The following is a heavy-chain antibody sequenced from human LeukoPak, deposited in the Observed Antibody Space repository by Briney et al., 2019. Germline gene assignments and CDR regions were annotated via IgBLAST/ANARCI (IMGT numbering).Heavy chain of an antibody. CDR2: INPSGGST. CDR1: GYSLISYY. D-gene: IGHD2-15*01. Sequence: ASVKVSCKASGYSLISYYIHWVRQAPGEGLEWMGIINPSGGSTRYAQKFQGRVTVTRDTSTSTVYMELSSLRSEDTAIHYCARAPGYCSGGSCSWFDYWGQGTLVTVSS. V-gene: IGHV1-46*01. CDR3: ARAPGYCSGGSCSWFDY. J-gene: IGHJ4*02.